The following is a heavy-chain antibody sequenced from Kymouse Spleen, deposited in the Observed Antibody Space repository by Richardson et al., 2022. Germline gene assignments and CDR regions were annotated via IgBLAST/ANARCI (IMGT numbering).Heavy chain of an antibody. CDR3: ARADIVLMVYAFDY. Sequence: QVQLVESGGGVVQPGRSLRLSCAASGFTFSSYGMHWVRQAPGKGLEWVAVIWYDGSNKYYADSVKGRFTISRDNSKNTLYLQMNSLRAEDTAVYYCARADIVLMVYAFDYWGQGTLVTVSS. V-gene: IGHV3-33*01. CDR2: IWYDGSNK. CDR1: GFTFSSYG. J-gene: IGHJ4*02. D-gene: IGHD2-8*01.